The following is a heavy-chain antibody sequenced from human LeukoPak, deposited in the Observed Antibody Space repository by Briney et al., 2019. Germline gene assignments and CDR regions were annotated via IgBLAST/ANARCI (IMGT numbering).Heavy chain of an antibody. CDR2: IWYDGSNK. CDR3: ARELSLPFGSLDV. CDR1: GFTFSSYG. D-gene: IGHD3-10*01. V-gene: IGHV3-33*08. Sequence: QPGRSLRLSCAASGFTFSSYGMHWVRQAPGKGLEWVAVIWYDGSNKYYADSVKGRFTISRDNSKNTLYLQMNSLRAEDTAVYYCARELSLPFGSLDVWGQGTTVTVSS. J-gene: IGHJ6*02.